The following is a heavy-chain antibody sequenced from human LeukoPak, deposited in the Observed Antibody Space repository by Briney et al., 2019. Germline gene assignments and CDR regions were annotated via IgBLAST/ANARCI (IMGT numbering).Heavy chain of an antibody. CDR1: GFTFSSYS. CDR2: ISSSSSYI. Sequence: GGSLKLSCAASGFTFSSYSMNWVRQAPGKGLEWVSSISSSSSYIYYADSVKGRFTISRDNAKNSLYLQMNSLRAEDTAVYYCARFESSSSPHDYWGQGTLVTVSS. J-gene: IGHJ4*02. CDR3: ARFESSSSPHDY. D-gene: IGHD6-13*01. V-gene: IGHV3-21*01.